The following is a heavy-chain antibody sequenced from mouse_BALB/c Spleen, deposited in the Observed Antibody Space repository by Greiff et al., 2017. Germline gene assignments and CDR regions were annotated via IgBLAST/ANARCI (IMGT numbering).Heavy chain of an antibody. J-gene: IGHJ3*01. V-gene: IGHV2-9*02. CDR1: GFSLTSYG. CDR3: ARSDYYGSSYEFAY. Sequence: VKLMESGPGLVAPSQSLSITCTVSGFSLTSYGVHWVRQPPGKGLEWLGVIWAGGSTNYNSALMSRLSISKDNSKSQVFLKMNSLQTDDTAMYYCARSDYYGSSYEFAYWGQGTLVTVSA. D-gene: IGHD1-1*01. CDR2: IWAGGST.